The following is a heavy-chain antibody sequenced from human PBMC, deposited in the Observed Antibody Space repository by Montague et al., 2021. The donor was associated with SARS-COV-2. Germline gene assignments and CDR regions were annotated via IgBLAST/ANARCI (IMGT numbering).Heavy chain of an antibody. Sequence: SETLSLTCTVSGGSIRSSRYYWGWIRQPPGKGLECIGSIYYSGSTYYNPSLKSRVTISVDTSKNHFSLKLSSVTAADTAVYYCARTTWLRGYFDLWGRSTLVTVSS. CDR2: IYYSGST. CDR1: GGSIRSSRYY. CDR3: ARTTWLRGYFDL. D-gene: IGHD5-12*01. J-gene: IGHJ2*01. V-gene: IGHV4-39*07.